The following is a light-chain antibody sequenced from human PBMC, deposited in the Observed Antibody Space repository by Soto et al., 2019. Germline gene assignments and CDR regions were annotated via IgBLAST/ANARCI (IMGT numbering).Light chain of an antibody. Sequence: EIVLTPSPANLSLSPGERATLSCRASQSISSNLAWYLQKVGQAPRLLIYGASTRAPGISARFSGSGSGTEFTLTISSLQSEDFAIYYCQQYNNWSWTFGQGTKVDIK. CDR2: GAS. CDR1: QSISSN. J-gene: IGKJ1*01. V-gene: IGKV3-15*01. CDR3: QQYNNWSWT.